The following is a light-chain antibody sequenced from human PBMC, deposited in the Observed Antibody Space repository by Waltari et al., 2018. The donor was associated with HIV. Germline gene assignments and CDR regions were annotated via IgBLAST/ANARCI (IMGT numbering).Light chain of an antibody. V-gene: IGKV3-15*01. CDR1: QSGDAM. CDR3: QQYVDWPRT. CDR2: GAS. Sequence: EIVMTQSPVTLSVSPGERATLPCRATQSGDAMLAWYQQKPCQAPRLLIYGASKRDTGVPVRFSGSGSGTEFTLTISSLQSEDYAVYYCQQYVDWPRTFGQGTKVEVK. J-gene: IGKJ2*01.